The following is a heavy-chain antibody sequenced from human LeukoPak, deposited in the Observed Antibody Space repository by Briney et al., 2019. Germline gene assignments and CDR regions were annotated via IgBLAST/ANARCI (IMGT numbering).Heavy chain of an antibody. CDR3: GAIAARSLNWFDP. V-gene: IGHV3-30*03. D-gene: IGHD6-6*01. CDR2: ISYDGSNK. CDR1: GFSFSSHW. J-gene: IGHJ5*02. Sequence: GGSLRLSCAASGFSFSSHWMSWVRQAPGKGLEWVAVISYDGSNKYYADSVKGRFTISRDNSKNTLYLQMNSLRAEDTAVYYCGAIAARSLNWFDPWGQGTLVTVSS.